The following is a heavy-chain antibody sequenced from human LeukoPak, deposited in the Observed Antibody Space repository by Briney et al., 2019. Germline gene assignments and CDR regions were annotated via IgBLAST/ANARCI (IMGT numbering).Heavy chain of an antibody. CDR2: IYSGGST. CDR3: AKRVNIAVAGRGYFDY. J-gene: IGHJ4*02. D-gene: IGHD6-19*01. Sequence: PGGSLRLSCAASGFTVSNNYMSWVRQAPGKGLEWVSLIYSGGSTYYADSVRGRFTISRDSSKNTLYLQMNSLRAEDTAVYYCAKRVNIAVAGRGYFDYWGQGTLVTVSS. V-gene: IGHV3-53*01. CDR1: GFTVSNNY.